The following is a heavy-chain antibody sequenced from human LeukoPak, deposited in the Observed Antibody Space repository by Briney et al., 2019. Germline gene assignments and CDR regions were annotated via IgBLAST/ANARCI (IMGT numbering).Heavy chain of an antibody. V-gene: IGHV4-4*07. Sequence: PSETLSLTCTVSGGSISSSYWSWIRQPAGRGLEWIGRIYTSGSTNYNPSLKSRVTMSLDTSKNQFSLKLSSVTAADTAVYYCAATHFTMVRGVTDYWGQGTLVTVSS. CDR1: GGSISSSY. CDR3: AATHFTMVRGVTDY. J-gene: IGHJ4*02. D-gene: IGHD3-10*01. CDR2: IYTSGST.